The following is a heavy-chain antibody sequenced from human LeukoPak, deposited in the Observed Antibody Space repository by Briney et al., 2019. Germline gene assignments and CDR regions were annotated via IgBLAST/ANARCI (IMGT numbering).Heavy chain of an antibody. V-gene: IGHV3-30*18. CDR2: ISYDGSNK. D-gene: IGHD3-22*01. CDR1: GFTFSSYG. CDR3: AKGLYRYYDSSGPPVDY. Sequence: SGGSLRLSCAASGFTFSSYGMHWVRQAPGKGLEWVAVISYDGSNKYYADSVKGRFTISRDNSKNTLYLQMNSLRAEDTAVYYCAKGLYRYYDSSGPPVDYWGQGTLVTVSS. J-gene: IGHJ4*02.